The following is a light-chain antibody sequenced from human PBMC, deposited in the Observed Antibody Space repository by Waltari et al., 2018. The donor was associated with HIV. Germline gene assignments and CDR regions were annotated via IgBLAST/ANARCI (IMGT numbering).Light chain of an antibody. CDR1: KLGSKY. CDR2: QDS. V-gene: IGLV3-1*01. J-gene: IGLJ3*02. Sequence: SFDLIQPPSVSVSPGQTAAITCSGAKLGSKYASWFQQKPGQAPVLAISQDSKRPSGTPERFAGSKSGNTATLTITGTQAMDEADYYCHSWDTNNVQVFGGGTKLTVL. CDR3: HSWDTNNVQV.